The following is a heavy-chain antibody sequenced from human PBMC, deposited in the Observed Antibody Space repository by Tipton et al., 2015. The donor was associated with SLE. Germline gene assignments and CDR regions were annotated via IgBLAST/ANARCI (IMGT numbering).Heavy chain of an antibody. D-gene: IGHD6-19*01. CDR3: ARDRHLLSGRAKYYFYMDV. CDR1: GDSISDYY. CDR2: ISYSGNT. V-gene: IGHV4-59*01. Sequence: TLSLTCTVSGDSISDYYWSWIRQPPGKGLEYIGYISYSGNTNYNPSLKSRVTISVDTSKNHLSLRLSSVTAADTAVYYCARDRHLLSGRAKYYFYMDVWGKGTTVTVSS. J-gene: IGHJ6*03.